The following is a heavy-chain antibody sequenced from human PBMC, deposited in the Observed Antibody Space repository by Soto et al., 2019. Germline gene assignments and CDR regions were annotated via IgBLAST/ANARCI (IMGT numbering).Heavy chain of an antibody. Sequence: SGPTLVNPTQTLTLTCVFCGFSLNTGGVTGGWIRQHPGKALEWVALIYWDDGKRYSPSLKSRLTITKETSRNQVVLTMTNVDPEDTATYFCAHSPARRVYFQHWGEGTLVTVSS. D-gene: IGHD3-10*01. CDR3: AHSPARRVYFQH. CDR1: GFSLNTGGVT. V-gene: IGHV2-5*02. J-gene: IGHJ1*01. CDR2: IYWDDGK.